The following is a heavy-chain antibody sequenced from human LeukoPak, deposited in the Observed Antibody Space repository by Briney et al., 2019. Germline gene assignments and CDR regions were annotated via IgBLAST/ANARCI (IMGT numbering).Heavy chain of an antibody. CDR2: INHSGST. J-gene: IGHJ4*02. D-gene: IGHD3-10*01. V-gene: IGHV4-34*01. CDR3: ARLPMVRGVIPRGDY. Sequence: SETLSLTCAVYGGSFSGYYWSWIRQPPGKGLEWIGEINHSGSTNYNPSLKSRVTISVDTSKNPFSLKLSSVTAADTAVYYCARLPMVRGVIPRGDYWGQGTLVTVSS. CDR1: GGSFSGYY.